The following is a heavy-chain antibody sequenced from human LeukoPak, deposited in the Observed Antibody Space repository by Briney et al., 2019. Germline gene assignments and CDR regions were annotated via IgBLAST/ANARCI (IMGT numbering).Heavy chain of an antibody. Sequence: ITWNSGSIGYADSVKGRFTISRDNAQNSLYLQMNSLRPEHTAFYYCAKGSDSGSNFFDYWGQGTLVTVSS. J-gene: IGHJ4*02. V-gene: IGHV3-9*01. D-gene: IGHD3-22*01. CDR3: AKGSDSGSNFFDY. CDR2: ITWNSGSI.